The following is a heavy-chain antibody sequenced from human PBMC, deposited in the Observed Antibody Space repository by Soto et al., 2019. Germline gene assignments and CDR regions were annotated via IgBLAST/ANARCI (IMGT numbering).Heavy chain of an antibody. CDR2: IIPIFGTA. D-gene: IGHD3-22*01. CDR3: ARGPELITYYYDSSGYYLRGAQYNWFDP. J-gene: IGHJ5*02. V-gene: IGHV1-69*13. Sequence: SVKVSCKASGGTFSSYAISWVRQAPGQGLEWMGGIIPIFGTANYAQKFQGRVTITADESTSTAYMELSSLRSEDTAVYYCARGPELITYYYDSSGYYLRGAQYNWFDPWGQGTLVTVSS. CDR1: GGTFSSYA.